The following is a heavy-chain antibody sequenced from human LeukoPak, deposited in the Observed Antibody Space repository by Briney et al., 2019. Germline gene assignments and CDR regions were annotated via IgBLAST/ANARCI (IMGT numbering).Heavy chain of an antibody. CDR1: GFTVSNDY. J-gene: IGHJ4*02. V-gene: IGHV3-66*01. CDR3: ASLLFG. D-gene: IGHD2-21*01. Sequence: GGSLRLSCAVSGFTVSNDYMSWVRQAPGKGLEWVSVIYSGGNTYYADSVKGRFAISRDNAKNSLYLQMNSLRAEDTAVYYCASLLFGWGQGTLVTVSS. CDR2: IYSGGNT.